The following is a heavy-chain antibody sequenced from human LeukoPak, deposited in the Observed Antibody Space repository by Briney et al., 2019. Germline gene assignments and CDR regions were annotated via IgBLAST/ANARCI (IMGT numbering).Heavy chain of an antibody. D-gene: IGHD5-24*01. CDR3: ARSQRAGYNVYHFDY. V-gene: IGHV1-69*13. CDR1: GYFFPDYY. J-gene: IGHJ4*02. CDR2: IIPIFRTA. Sequence: ASVKLSCKASGYFFPDYYIHWVRQAPGQGLEWMGGIIPIFRTATYAQKFRGRVTITADESMSTAYMELSSLRSEDTAVYYCARSQRAGYNVYHFDYWGQGTLVTVSS.